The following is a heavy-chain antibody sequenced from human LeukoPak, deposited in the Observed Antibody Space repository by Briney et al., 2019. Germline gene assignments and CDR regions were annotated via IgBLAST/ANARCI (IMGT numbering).Heavy chain of an antibody. CDR3: AREGCSGGSCYFDY. J-gene: IGHJ4*02. D-gene: IGHD2-15*01. Sequence: PGGSLRLSCAASGFTVSSNYMSWVRQAPGKGLEGVSVIYSGGSTYYADSVKGRFTISRHNSKNTLYLQMNSLRAEDTAVYYCAREGCSGGSCYFDYWGQGTLVTVSS. CDR2: IYSGGST. V-gene: IGHV3-53*04. CDR1: GFTVSSNY.